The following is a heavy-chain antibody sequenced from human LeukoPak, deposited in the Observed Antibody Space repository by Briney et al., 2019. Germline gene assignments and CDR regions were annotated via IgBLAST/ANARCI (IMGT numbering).Heavy chain of an antibody. CDR2: IIPIFGTA. J-gene: IGHJ6*02. Sequence: ASVKVSCKASGGTFSSYAISWVRQAPGQGLEWMGGIIPIFGTANYAQKFQGRVTITADESTSTAYMELSSLRSEDTAVYYCARDDIVVVPAANYYYYGMDVWGQGTTVTVSS. CDR3: ARDDIVVVPAANYYYYGMDV. V-gene: IGHV1-69*13. D-gene: IGHD2-2*01. CDR1: GGTFSSYA.